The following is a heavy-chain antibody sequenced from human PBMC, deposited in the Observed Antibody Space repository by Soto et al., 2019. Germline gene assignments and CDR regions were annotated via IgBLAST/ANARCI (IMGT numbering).Heavy chain of an antibody. CDR1: GFTFSSYG. CDR2: ISYDGSNK. J-gene: IGHJ4*02. CDR3: AKDPQSSGRGY. Sequence: PGGSLRLSCAASGFTFSSYGMHGVRQAPGKGLEWVAVISYDGSNKYYADSVKGRFTISRDNSKNTLYLQMNSLRAEDTAVYYCAKDPQSSGRGYWGPGALVTVSS. D-gene: IGHD6-19*01. V-gene: IGHV3-30*18.